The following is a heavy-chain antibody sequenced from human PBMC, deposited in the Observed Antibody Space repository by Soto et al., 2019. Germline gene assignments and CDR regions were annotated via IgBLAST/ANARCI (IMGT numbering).Heavy chain of an antibody. J-gene: IGHJ4*02. V-gene: IGHV1-69*01. D-gene: IGHD2-15*01. CDR1: GGTFSTSS. Sequence: QLQLVQSGTEVKEPGSSVKVSCKASGGTFSTSSFVWVRQGPGQGLEWMGGIIPIFTRTNFAHKFQGRVTFSADESTRTTYMELRSLTSEDTAIYYCARDVVRSTAGDSWGQGTLVTVSS. CDR3: ARDVVRSTAGDS. CDR2: IIPIFTRT.